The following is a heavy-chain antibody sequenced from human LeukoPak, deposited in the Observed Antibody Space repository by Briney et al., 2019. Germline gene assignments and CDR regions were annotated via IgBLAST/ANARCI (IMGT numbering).Heavy chain of an antibody. J-gene: IGHJ4*02. V-gene: IGHV3-20*04. CDR2: INWNGGST. D-gene: IGHD3-3*01. Sequence: GGSLRLSCAASGFTFDDYGMSWVRQAPGKGLEWVSGINWNGGSTGYADSVKGRFTISRDNAKNSLYLRMNSLRAEDTALYYCARDARITIFGVVIISPFDYWGQGTLVTVSS. CDR3: ARDARITIFGVVIISPFDY. CDR1: GFTFDDYG.